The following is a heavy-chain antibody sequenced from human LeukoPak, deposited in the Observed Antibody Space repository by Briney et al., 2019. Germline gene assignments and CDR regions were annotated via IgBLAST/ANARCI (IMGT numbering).Heavy chain of an antibody. Sequence: ASVKVSCKASGGTFSSYAISWVRQAPGQGLEWMGRIIPIFGIANYAQKFQGRVTITADKSTSTAYMELSSLRSEDTAVYYCARETTYGDYDYWGQGTLVTVS. CDR1: GGTFSSYA. D-gene: IGHD4-17*01. CDR2: IIPIFGIA. J-gene: IGHJ4*02. CDR3: ARETTYGDYDY. V-gene: IGHV1-69*04.